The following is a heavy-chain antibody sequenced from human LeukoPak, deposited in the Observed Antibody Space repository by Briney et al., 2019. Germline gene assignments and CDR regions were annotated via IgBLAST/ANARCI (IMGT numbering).Heavy chain of an antibody. J-gene: IGHJ4*01. CDR1: GGSFSGYY. Sequence: SETLSLTCAVYGGSFSGYYWSWIRQPPGKGLEWVGDINHSGSTNYNPSLKSRVTISVDTSKNQFYLKLSSVTAADRAVYNGASIGARLGVKYVAYFDVWGKGTPVTVSS. CDR3: ASIGARLGVKYVAYFDV. V-gene: IGHV4-34*01. D-gene: IGHD1-26*01. CDR2: INHSGST.